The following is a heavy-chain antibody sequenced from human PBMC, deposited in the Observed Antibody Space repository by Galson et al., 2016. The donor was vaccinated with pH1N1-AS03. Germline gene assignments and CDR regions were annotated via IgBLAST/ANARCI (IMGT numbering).Heavy chain of an antibody. J-gene: IGHJ4*02. CDR2: IRQDGSER. CDR1: GFTFGNYW. Sequence: SLRLSCAASGFTFGNYWMTWVRQAPGKGLEWVANIRQDGSERYYVDSVEGRFTISRDNAKNSVYLQMNSLRADDTSVYYCARGSGWYDYWGPGTLVTVSS. D-gene: IGHD6-13*01. CDR3: ARGSGWYDY. V-gene: IGHV3-7*04.